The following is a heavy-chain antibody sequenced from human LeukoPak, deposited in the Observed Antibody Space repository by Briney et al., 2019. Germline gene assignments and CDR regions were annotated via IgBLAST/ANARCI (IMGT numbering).Heavy chain of an antibody. Sequence: SETLSLTCGVSGYSISSGYHWGWIRQPPGKGLERIGNVFQSGSTYYNPSLKSRVTISVDTSKNQFSLKLTSVTAADTAVYYCARERSSSWFIEFWGQGILVTVSS. D-gene: IGHD6-13*01. J-gene: IGHJ4*02. CDR1: GYSISSGYH. CDR3: ARERSSSWFIEF. V-gene: IGHV4-38-2*02. CDR2: VFQSGST.